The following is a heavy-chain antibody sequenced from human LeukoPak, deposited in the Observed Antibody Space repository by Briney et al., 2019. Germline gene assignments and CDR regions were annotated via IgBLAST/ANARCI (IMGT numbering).Heavy chain of an antibody. J-gene: IGHJ4*02. D-gene: IGHD6-13*01. CDR3: ARVAVSRAAAENY. Sequence: ASVKVSCKASGYTFTSYDINWVRQATGKGLEGLGWMNPNSGNTGYAQKFQGRVTMTRNTSISTAYMELSSLRSEDTAVYYCARVAVSRAAAENYWGQGTLVTVSS. V-gene: IGHV1-8*01. CDR1: GYTFTSYD. CDR2: MNPNSGNT.